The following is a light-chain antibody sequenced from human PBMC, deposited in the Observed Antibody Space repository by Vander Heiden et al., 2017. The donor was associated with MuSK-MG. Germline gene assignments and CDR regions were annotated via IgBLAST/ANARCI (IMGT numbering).Light chain of an antibody. CDR1: QSVTSNY. J-gene: IGKJ2*03. CDR3: QRYDDSPAPSYS. Sequence: LPQSPGTLPLSPEARATLACRASQSVTSNYLSCYQQKPGQADRLLSHVASSRATGIPDRFSGSGSWTDFTLTTSRLEPEDFAVYYCQRYDDSPAPSYSFGPGTKLEIK. CDR2: VAS. V-gene: IGKV3-20*01.